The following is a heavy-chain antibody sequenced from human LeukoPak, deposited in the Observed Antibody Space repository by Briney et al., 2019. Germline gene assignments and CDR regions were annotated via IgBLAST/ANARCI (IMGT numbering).Heavy chain of an antibody. D-gene: IGHD1-26*01. J-gene: IGHJ4*02. CDR3: AKVGAGGSYHFDY. Sequence: GGSLRLSCAASGFTFSSYSMNWVRQAPGKGLEWVSSISSSSSYIYYADSVKGRFTISRDNAKNSLYLQMSSLRAEDTAVYYCAKVGAGGSYHFDYWGQGTLVSVSS. CDR2: ISSSSSYI. V-gene: IGHV3-21*01. CDR1: GFTFSSYS.